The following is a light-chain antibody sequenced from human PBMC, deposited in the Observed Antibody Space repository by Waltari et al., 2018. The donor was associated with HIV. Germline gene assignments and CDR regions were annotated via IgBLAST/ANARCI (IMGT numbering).Light chain of an antibody. Sequence: QLVLTQSPSASASLGASVKLTCTLSSGHTNYAIAWHQQQPEKGPRYLMNLKSDGSHSKGDGIPDRFSGSSSGAERYRTISSLQSEDEADYYCQTWGTGIQVFGGGTKLTVL. V-gene: IGLV4-69*02. J-gene: IGLJ3*02. CDR3: QTWGTGIQV. CDR2: LKSDGSH. CDR1: SGHTNYA.